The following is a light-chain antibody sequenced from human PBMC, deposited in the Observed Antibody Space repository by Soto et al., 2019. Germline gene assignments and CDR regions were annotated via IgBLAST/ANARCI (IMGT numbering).Light chain of an antibody. CDR1: QSVSSSY. CDR3: QQYGSSPLWT. V-gene: IGKV3-20*01. CDR2: GAS. Sequence: EIVLTQSPGTLSLSPGERATLSCRASQSVSSSYLAWYQQKPGQAPRLLIYGASSRANGIPARFSGSGSGTDFTLTISRLEPEDFAVYYCQQYGSSPLWTFGQGTKVEI. J-gene: IGKJ1*01.